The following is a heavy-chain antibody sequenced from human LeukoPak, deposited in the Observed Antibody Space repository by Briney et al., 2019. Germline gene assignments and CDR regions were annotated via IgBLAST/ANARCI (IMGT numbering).Heavy chain of an antibody. D-gene: IGHD3-22*01. CDR2: ISSNSNYI. CDR3: AREHYYDSSPY. Sequence: GGSLRLSCAASGFSVATNYVSWVRQSPGKGLEWVSSISSNSNYIYYANSLEGRFTISRNNAKNSLYLQMNSLRAEDSAVYYCAREHYYDSSPYWGQGTLVTVSS. CDR1: GFSVATNY. J-gene: IGHJ4*02. V-gene: IGHV3-21*01.